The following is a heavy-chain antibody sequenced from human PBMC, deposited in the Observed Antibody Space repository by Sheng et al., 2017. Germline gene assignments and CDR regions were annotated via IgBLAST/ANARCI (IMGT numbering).Heavy chain of an antibody. D-gene: IGHD2-2*01. CDR1: GFSVSSNY. CDR2: IYSGGTT. V-gene: IGHV3-66*01. CDR3: ARSCTTTSCYAED. Sequence: EVLLVESGGGLVQPGESLRLSCVGSGFSVSSNYMSWVRQAPGKGLEGVSTIYSGGTTHYADSVKGRFTISRDNARNTLYLQMNSLRVEDTAVYYCARSCTTTSCYAEDWGQGTLVTVS. J-gene: IGHJ4*02.